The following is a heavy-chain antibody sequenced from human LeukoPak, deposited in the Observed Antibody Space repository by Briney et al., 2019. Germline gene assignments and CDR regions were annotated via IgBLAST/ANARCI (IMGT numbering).Heavy chain of an antibody. CDR2: ISCDGSNK. CDR1: GFTFSSYA. D-gene: IGHD6-13*01. CDR3: ASTTGYSSSWYFDY. J-gene: IGHJ4*02. V-gene: IGHV3-30-3*01. Sequence: GGSLGLSCAASGFTFSSYAMHWVRQAPGKGLEWVAVISCDGSNKYYADSVKGRFTISRDNSKNTLYLQMNSLRAEDTAVYYCASTTGYSSSWYFDYWGQGTLVTVSS.